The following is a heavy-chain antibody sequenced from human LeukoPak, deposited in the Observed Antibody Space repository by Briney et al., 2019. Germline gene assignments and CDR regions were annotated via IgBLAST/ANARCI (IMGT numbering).Heavy chain of an antibody. CDR2: ISSSSSYI. Sequence: GGSLRLSCAASGFTFSSYSMNWVRQAPGKGLEWVLSISSSSSYIYYADSVKGRFTISRDNAKNSLYLQMNSLRAEDTAVYYCARDDYYDILTGLPGLDYWGQGTLVTVSS. CDR3: ARDDYYDILTGLPGLDY. V-gene: IGHV3-21*01. CDR1: GFTFSSYS. D-gene: IGHD3-9*01. J-gene: IGHJ4*02.